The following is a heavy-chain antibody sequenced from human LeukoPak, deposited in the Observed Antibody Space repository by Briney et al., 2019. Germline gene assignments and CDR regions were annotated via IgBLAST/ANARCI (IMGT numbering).Heavy chain of an antibody. V-gene: IGHV1-69*04. J-gene: IGHJ4*02. CDR3: ATDDFWSGNDY. CDR2: IIPILGIA. D-gene: IGHD3-3*01. CDR1: GGTFSSYA. Sequence: SVKVSCKASGGTFSSYAISWVRQAPGQGLEWMGRIIPILGIANYAQKFQGRVTITADKSTSTAYMELSSLRSEDTAVYYCATDDFWSGNDYWGQGTLVTVSS.